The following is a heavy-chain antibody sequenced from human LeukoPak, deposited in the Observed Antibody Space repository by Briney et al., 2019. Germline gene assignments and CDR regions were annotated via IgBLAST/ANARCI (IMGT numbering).Heavy chain of an antibody. V-gene: IGHV1-69*06. CDR2: IIPIFGTA. D-gene: IGHD5-18*01. CDR1: GGTFSSYA. Sequence: SVKVSCKASGGTFSSYAISWVRQAPGQGLEWIGGIIPIFGTANYAQKFQGRVTITADKSTSTAYMELSSLRSEDTAVYYCARDPRYSYGPDKNWFDPWGQGTLVTVSS. CDR3: ARDPRYSYGPDKNWFDP. J-gene: IGHJ5*02.